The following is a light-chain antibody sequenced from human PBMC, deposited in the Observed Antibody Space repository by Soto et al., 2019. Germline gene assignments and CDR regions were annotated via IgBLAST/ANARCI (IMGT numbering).Light chain of an antibody. J-gene: IGKJ4*01. V-gene: IGKV1-9*01. CDR1: QGISSF. Sequence: IQLTQSPSSLSASVGDSVTITCRASQGISSFLAWYQQKPGMAPRLLIYAASTLESGVPSRFSGSGSGTYFPLTVSTLQPEDFATYYCQQLNNYPLTFGGGTKVEIK. CDR3: QQLNNYPLT. CDR2: AAS.